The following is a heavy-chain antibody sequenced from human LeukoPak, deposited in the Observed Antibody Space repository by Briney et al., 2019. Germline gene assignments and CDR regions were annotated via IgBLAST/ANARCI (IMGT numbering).Heavy chain of an antibody. V-gene: IGHV4-39*01. CDR3: ATGLVLRFLEWLPYFDY. CDR1: GGSISSSSYY. D-gene: IGHD3-3*01. CDR2: IYYSGST. J-gene: IGHJ4*02. Sequence: TSETLSLTCNVSGGSISSSSYYWGWIRQPPGKGLEWIGSIYYSGSTYYNPSLKSRVTISVDTSKNQFSLKLISVTAADTAVYYCATGLVLRFLEWLPYFDYWGQGTLVTVSS.